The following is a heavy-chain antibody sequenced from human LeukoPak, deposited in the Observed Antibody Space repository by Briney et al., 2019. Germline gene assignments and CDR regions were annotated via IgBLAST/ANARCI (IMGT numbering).Heavy chain of an antibody. J-gene: IGHJ4*02. CDR3: ARVHLLRYFDWLGGFDY. CDR1: GDSISSGYY. CDR2: IYHSGST. D-gene: IGHD3-9*01. V-gene: IGHV4-38-2*02. Sequence: PSETLSLTCTVSGDSISSGYYWGWIRQPPGKGLEWIGSIYHSGSTYYNPSLKSRVTISVDTSKKQFSLKLSSVTAADPAVYYCARVHLLRYFDWLGGFDYWGQGTLVTVSS.